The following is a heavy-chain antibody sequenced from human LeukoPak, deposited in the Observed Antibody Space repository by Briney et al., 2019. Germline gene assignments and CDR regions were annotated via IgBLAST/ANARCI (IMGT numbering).Heavy chain of an antibody. V-gene: IGHV4-34*01. J-gene: IGHJ5*02. CDR2: INHSGST. D-gene: IGHD3-22*01. CDR1: GFTFSSYA. Sequence: SGGSLRLSCAASGFTFSSYAMSWVRQAPGKGLEWIGEINHSGSTNYNPSLKSRVTISVDTSKNQFSLKLSSVTAADTAVYYCARGRRITMIVRNNWFDPWGQGTLVTVSS. CDR3: ARGRRITMIVRNNWFDP.